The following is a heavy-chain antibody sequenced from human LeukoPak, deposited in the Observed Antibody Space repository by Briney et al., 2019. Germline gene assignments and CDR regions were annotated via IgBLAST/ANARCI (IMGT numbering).Heavy chain of an antibody. V-gene: IGHV3-15*07. CDR1: GFTFSNAW. Sequence: GGSLRLSCAASGFTFSNAWMNWVRQAPGKGLEWVGRIKSKTDGGTTDYAAPVKGRFTISRDDSKNTLYLQMNSLRAEDTAVYYCARGWSGSYYPTYYFDYWGQGTLVTVSS. D-gene: IGHD1-26*01. CDR2: IKSKTDGGTT. J-gene: IGHJ4*02. CDR3: ARGWSGSYYPTYYFDY.